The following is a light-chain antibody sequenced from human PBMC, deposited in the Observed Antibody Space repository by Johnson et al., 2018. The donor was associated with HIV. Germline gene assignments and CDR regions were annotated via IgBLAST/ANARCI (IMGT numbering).Light chain of an antibody. V-gene: IGLV1-51*02. CDR2: QNN. J-gene: IGLJ1*01. Sequence: QPVLTQPPSVSAAPGQKVTISCSGSSSNIGNNYVSWYQQLPGAAPQLLIYQNNKRPSAIPDRFSASKSGTSAPLAITGLQPGDEADYFCGTWDSSLTGFVFGPGTEVTVL. CDR1: SSNIGNNY. CDR3: GTWDSSLTGFV.